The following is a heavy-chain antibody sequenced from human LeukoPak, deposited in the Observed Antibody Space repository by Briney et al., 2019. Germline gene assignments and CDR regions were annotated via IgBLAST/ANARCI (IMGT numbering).Heavy chain of an antibody. V-gene: IGHV3-23*01. D-gene: IGHD6-19*01. J-gene: IGHJ4*02. CDR1: GFTFSSYA. CDR2: ISGSGGST. Sequence: PGGSLRLSCAASGFTFSSYAMSWVRQAPGKGLEWVSAISGSGGSTYYADSVKGRFTISRDNSKNTLYLQMNSLRAEDTAVYYCARVSRAVAGTGSFDYWGQGTLVTVSS. CDR3: ARVSRAVAGTGSFDY.